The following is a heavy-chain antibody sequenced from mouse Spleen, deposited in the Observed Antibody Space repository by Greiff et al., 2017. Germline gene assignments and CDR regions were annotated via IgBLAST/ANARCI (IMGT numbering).Heavy chain of an antibody. J-gene: IGHJ3*01. D-gene: IGHD3-1*01. Sequence: QVQLQQSGPGLVAPSQSLSITCTVSEFSLTNYGVDWIRQSPGKGLEWLGVIWGGGSTDYNSALKSRLSISKDNSKSQVFLKMNSLQTDDTAMYYCACDTGSGTFAYWGQGTLVTVSA. V-gene: IGHV2-6*01. CDR2: IWGGGST. CDR3: ACDTGSGTFAY. CDR1: EFSLTNYG.